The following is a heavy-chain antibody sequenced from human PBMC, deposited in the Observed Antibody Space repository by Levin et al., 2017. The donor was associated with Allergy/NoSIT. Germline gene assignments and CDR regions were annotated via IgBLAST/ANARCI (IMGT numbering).Heavy chain of an antibody. J-gene: IGHJ6*02. CDR2: IYPGDSDT. V-gene: IGHV5-51*01. D-gene: IGHD6-19*01. CDR1: GYSFTSYW. Sequence: GESLKISCKGSGYSFTSYWIGWVRQMPGKGLEWMGIIYPGDSDTRYSPSFQGQVTISADKSISTAYLQWSSLKASDTAMYYCARLGNGAVAGRVEVIYYYYGMDVWGQGTTVTVSS. CDR3: ARLGNGAVAGRVEVIYYYYGMDV.